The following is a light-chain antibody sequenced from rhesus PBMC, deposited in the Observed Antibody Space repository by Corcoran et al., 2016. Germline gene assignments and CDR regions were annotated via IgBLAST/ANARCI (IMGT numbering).Light chain of an antibody. Sequence: TVLTQSPATLSLSPGERATLSCRASQSVSSSLAWYQQKPGQAPRLLIDDISSRATGIPDRFSGSGSGTDFTLTISSLEPEDVGVYYCQQYSNWPYSFGQGTKVEIK. CDR3: QQYSNWPYS. CDR2: DIS. V-gene: IGKV3-35*01. CDR1: QSVSSS. J-gene: IGKJ2*01.